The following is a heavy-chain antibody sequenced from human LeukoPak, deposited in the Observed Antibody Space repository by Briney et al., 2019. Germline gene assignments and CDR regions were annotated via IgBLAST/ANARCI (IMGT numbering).Heavy chain of an antibody. CDR3: ARSGKIYFDWLLDY. V-gene: IGHV3-7*01. D-gene: IGHD3-9*01. J-gene: IGHJ4*02. CDR2: MNEYGSEI. CDR1: GFTFSGFS. Sequence: GGSLRLSCAVSGFTFSGFSMSWVRQAPGKGLEWVAKMNEYGSEIFYVDSVKGRFTISRDNAKNSLYLQMNSLRAEDTAVYYCARSGKIYFDWLLDYWGQGTLVTVSS.